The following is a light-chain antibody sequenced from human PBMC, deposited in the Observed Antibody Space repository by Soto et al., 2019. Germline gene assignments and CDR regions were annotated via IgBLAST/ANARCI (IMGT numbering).Light chain of an antibody. CDR3: QTWGTGIQV. Sequence: QLVLTQSPSASASLGASVKLTCTLSSGQRKYAIAWHQQKQEKGPRYLMRVNSDGSHIRGDGIPDRFSGSSSGTERYLTISSLQSEDEADYYCQTWGTGIQVFGTGTKVTVL. CDR2: VNSDGSH. CDR1: SGQRKYA. J-gene: IGLJ1*01. V-gene: IGLV4-69*01.